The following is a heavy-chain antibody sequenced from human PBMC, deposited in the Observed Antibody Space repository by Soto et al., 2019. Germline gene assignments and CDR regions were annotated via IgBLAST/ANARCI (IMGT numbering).Heavy chain of an antibody. Sequence: QVQLVQSGAEVKKPGASVRVSCKTSGYTFASYDINWVRQATGQGLEWMGWMNPNTDNSGYAQKFQGRVTMTSDTSISTAYLDLSSLRSEDTAIYYCAINPSGITIYDYWGQGTLVTVSS. CDR3: AINPSGITIYDY. J-gene: IGHJ4*02. D-gene: IGHD3-3*01. CDR2: MNPNTDNS. CDR1: GYTFASYD. V-gene: IGHV1-8*01.